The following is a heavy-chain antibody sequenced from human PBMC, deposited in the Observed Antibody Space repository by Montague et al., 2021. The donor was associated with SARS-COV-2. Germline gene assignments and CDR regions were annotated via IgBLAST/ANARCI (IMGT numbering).Heavy chain of an antibody. Sequence: SETLSLTCTVSGDSIRNSDYSWGWVRQPPGTGLEWIGNIYNGGTTFYNPSLKGRVTIFVDTSKNQFSLKLSSVTAADTAVYYCATRTRYPQNDFGFWGQGTLVTVSS. CDR1: GDSIRNSDYS. CDR2: IYNGGTT. V-gene: IGHV4-39*01. CDR3: ATRTRYPQNDFGF. J-gene: IGHJ4*02. D-gene: IGHD2-15*01.